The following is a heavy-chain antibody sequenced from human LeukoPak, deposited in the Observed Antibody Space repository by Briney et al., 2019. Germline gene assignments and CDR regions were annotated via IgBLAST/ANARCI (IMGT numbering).Heavy chain of an antibody. J-gene: IGHJ4*02. Sequence: PGRSLRLSCAASGFTFSSYAMHWVRQAPGKGPEWVAVISYDGSNKYYADSVKGRFTISRDNSKNTLYLQMNSLRAEDTAVYYCARDDYDSREGFDYWGQGTLVTVSS. CDR3: ARDDYDSREGFDY. CDR2: ISYDGSNK. V-gene: IGHV3-30*04. CDR1: GFTFSSYA. D-gene: IGHD3-22*01.